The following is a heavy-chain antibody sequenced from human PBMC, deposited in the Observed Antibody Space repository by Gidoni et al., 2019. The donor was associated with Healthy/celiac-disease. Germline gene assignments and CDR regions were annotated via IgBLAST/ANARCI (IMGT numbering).Heavy chain of an antibody. V-gene: IGHV4-59*01. CDR1: GGSISSYY. J-gene: IGHJ4*02. CDR3: ALLIRGIYSGSYKDY. D-gene: IGHD1-26*01. CDR2: SYYSGST. Sequence: QVQLQASGPGLVKPSETLSLTCTVSGGSISSYYWGWIRQPPGKGLEWIGYSYYSGSTNYNPSLKRRVTISVDTSKNQFSLKLSSVTAADTAVYYCALLIRGIYSGSYKDYWGQGTLVTVSS.